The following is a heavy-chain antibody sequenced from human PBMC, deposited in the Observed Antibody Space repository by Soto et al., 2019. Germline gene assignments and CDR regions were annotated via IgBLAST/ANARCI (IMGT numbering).Heavy chain of an antibody. D-gene: IGHD1-7*01. V-gene: IGHV3-23*01. J-gene: IGHJ5*02. Sequence: WGSLRLSCAASGFTFSSGAMSWVRRAPGKGLEWVSAIGVSGGSTYYSDSVKGRFTISRDNSKNTLYLQMNSLRAEDTAVYHCAKPVWNYGGNNWFDLWGQGTLVTVSS. CDR3: AKPVWNYGGNNWFDL. CDR2: IGVSGGST. CDR1: GFTFSSGA.